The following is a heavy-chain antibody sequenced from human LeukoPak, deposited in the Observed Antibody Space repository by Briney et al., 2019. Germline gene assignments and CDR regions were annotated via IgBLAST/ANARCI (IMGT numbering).Heavy chain of an antibody. V-gene: IGHV1-18*01. CDR2: ISAYNGNT. Sequence: ASVKVSCKASGYTLTSYGISWVRQAPGQGLEWMGWISAYNGNTNYAQKLQGRVTMTTDTSTSTAYMELRSLRSDDTAVYYCARDRNPNDWHTLYSSGLGWFDPWGQGTLVTVSS. CDR3: ARDRNPNDWHTLYSSGLGWFDP. J-gene: IGHJ5*02. CDR1: GYTLTSYG. D-gene: IGHD6-19*01.